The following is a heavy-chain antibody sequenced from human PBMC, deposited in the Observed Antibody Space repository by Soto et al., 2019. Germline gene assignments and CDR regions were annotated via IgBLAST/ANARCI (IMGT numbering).Heavy chain of an antibody. J-gene: IGHJ5*02. CDR3: AKDGSLGLWASGGWFDP. V-gene: IGHV3-43*01. Sequence: PRGSLRLSCAASGFTFDDYTMHWVRQAPGKGLEWVSLISWDGGSTYYAGSVKGRFTISRDNSKNSLYLQMNSLRTEDTALYYCAKDGSLGLWASGGWFDPWGQGTLVTVSS. CDR1: GFTFDDYT. CDR2: ISWDGGST. D-gene: IGHD5-18*01.